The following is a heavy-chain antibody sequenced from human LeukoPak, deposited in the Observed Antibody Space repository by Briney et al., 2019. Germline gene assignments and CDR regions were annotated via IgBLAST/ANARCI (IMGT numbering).Heavy chain of an antibody. Sequence: GESLMTSSRGSGYSFTSYWIGWVLQMPGEGVEGMGSIYPGDSDTRYNPSFQGRVTISADKSISTAYLQSTSLKAADTAMYYCARGYGDYYFDYWGQGTLVTVSS. J-gene: IGHJ4*02. CDR1: GYSFTSYW. CDR3: ARGYGDYYFDY. D-gene: IGHD4-17*01. V-gene: IGHV5-51*01. CDR2: IYPGDSDT.